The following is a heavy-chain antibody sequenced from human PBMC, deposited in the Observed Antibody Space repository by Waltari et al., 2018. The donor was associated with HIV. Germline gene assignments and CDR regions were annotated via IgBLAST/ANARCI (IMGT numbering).Heavy chain of an antibody. J-gene: IGHJ4*02. CDR2: KKQDGREK. CDR1: GFTFSSYW. CDR3: ARGGFYGSGSKVN. Sequence: EVQLVESGGGLVQPGGSLRLSCAASGFTFSSYWMSWVRQAPGKGLEWVAKKKQDGREKYYVDSVNGRFTIARDNAENALYLQMNGLRAEDTAVYYCARGGFYGSGSKVNWGQGTLVTVSS. D-gene: IGHD3-10*01. V-gene: IGHV3-7*04.